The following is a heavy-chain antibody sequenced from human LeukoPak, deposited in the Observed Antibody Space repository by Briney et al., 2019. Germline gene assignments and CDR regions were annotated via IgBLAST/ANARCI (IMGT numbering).Heavy chain of an antibody. CDR1: GFTFINYA. D-gene: IGHD6-19*01. Sequence: GGSLRLSCVGAGFTFINYAMTWVRQSPARGLEYVSSSSGSGASTHYADSVKGRFTISRDNSKNTLYLQMNSLRAEDTAVYYCARDGPRTYIAVAAYYFDYWGQGTLVTVSS. CDR2: SSGSGAST. CDR3: ARDGPRTYIAVAAYYFDY. J-gene: IGHJ4*02. V-gene: IGHV3-23*01.